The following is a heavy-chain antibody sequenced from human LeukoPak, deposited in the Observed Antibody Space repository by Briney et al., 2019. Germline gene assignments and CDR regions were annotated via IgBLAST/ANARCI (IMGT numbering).Heavy chain of an antibody. J-gene: IGHJ4*02. CDR1: GYSISSGYY. CDR3: ARVESGYREPYFDY. D-gene: IGHD1-1*01. CDR2: IYHSGST. Sequence: SETLSLTCTVSGYSISSGYYWGWIRQPPGKGLEWIGSIYHSGSTYYNPSLKSRVTISVDTSKNQFSLKLSSVTAADTAVYYCARVESGYREPYFDYWGQGTLVTVSS. V-gene: IGHV4-38-2*02.